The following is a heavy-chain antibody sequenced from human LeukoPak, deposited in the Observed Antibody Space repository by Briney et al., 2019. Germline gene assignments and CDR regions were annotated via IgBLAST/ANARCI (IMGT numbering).Heavy chain of an antibody. D-gene: IGHD6-13*01. CDR3: ARGRSSSWRKTTSYYMDV. V-gene: IGHV1-18*01. CDR1: GYTLTSYG. J-gene: IGHJ6*03. Sequence: ASVKVSCKASGYTLTSYGISWVRQAPGQGLEWMGWISAYNGNTNYAQKLQGRVTMTTDTSTSTAYMELRSLRSDDTAVYYCARGRSSSWRKTTSYYMDVWGKGTTVTVSS. CDR2: ISAYNGNT.